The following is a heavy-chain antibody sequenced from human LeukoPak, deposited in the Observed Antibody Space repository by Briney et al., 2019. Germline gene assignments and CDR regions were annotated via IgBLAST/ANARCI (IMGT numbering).Heavy chain of an antibody. D-gene: IGHD1-14*01. Sequence: GGSLRLSCAASGFTFTSYWMNWVRQAPGMGLEWVANIKQDGSEKYYVDSVKGQFTISRDNAKNSLYLQMNSLRAEDTAVYYCARDPDRDGVDYWGQGTLVTVSS. CDR1: GFTFTSYW. CDR3: ARDPDRDGVDY. J-gene: IGHJ4*02. CDR2: IKQDGSEK. V-gene: IGHV3-7*01.